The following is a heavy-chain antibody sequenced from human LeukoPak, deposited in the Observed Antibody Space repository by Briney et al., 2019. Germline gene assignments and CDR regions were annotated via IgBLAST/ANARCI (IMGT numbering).Heavy chain of an antibody. CDR1: GGSFSSYY. CDR3: ARGGIYRYSSGWYGNYFPY. Sequence: PSETLSLTCAVYGGSFSSYYWSWGRQPPGKGLELSGEMNHSASTNYTPSLQRRVTISVDTSKNQFSLKLSSVTAAHTAVYYCARGGIYRYSSGWYGNYFPYWGQGTLVTVLS. CDR2: MNHSAST. V-gene: IGHV4-34*01. J-gene: IGHJ4*02. D-gene: IGHD6-13*01.